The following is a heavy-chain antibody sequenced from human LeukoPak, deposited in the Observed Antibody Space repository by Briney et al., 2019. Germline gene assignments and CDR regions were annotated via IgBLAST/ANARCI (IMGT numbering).Heavy chain of an antibody. V-gene: IGHV1-2*02. J-gene: IGHJ4*02. Sequence: EGSVKVSCKASGYTFTSYDINWVRQATGQGLEWMGWINPNSGGTNYAQKFQGRVTMTRDTSISTAYMELSRLRSDDTAVYYCAREIVGGYYYDSSGPDYWGQGTLVTVSS. CDR3: AREIVGGYYYDSSGPDY. CDR1: GYTFTSYD. D-gene: IGHD3-22*01. CDR2: INPNSGGT.